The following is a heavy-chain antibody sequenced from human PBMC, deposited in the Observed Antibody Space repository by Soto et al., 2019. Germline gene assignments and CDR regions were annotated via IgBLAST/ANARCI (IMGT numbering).Heavy chain of an antibody. J-gene: IGHJ5*02. CDR2: IYYSGTT. CDR3: ARQKWEQPKWFDP. V-gene: IGHV4-39*01. CDR1: GGSISSTFYY. Sequence: QLQLQESGPGLVKPSETLSLTCSLSGGSISSTFYYWGWIRQPPGKGLEWIGSIYYSGTTFYNASLKGRFPISADTSKSQFSLRLTSVTATDTAVYFCARQKWEQPKWFDPWGQRTLVTVSS. D-gene: IGHD1-26*01.